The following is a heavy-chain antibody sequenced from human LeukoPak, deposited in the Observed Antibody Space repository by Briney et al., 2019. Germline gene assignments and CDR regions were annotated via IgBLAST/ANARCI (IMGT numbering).Heavy chain of an antibody. Sequence: SETLSLTCTVSGGSISSSSYYWGWIRQPPGKGLEWIGSIYYSGSTYYNPSLKSRVTISVDTSKNQFSLKLSSVTAADTAVYYCARVECGGSCYDCLGAFDIWGQGTMVTVSS. CDR2: IYYSGST. D-gene: IGHD2-15*01. CDR1: GGSISSSSYY. CDR3: ARVECGGSCYDCLGAFDI. J-gene: IGHJ3*02. V-gene: IGHV4-39*07.